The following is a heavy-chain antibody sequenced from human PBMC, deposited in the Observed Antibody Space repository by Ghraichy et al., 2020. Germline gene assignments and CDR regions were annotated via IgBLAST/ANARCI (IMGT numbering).Heavy chain of an antibody. CDR1: GGTFSSYA. D-gene: IGHD2-21*02. V-gene: IGHV1-69*13. CDR2: IIPIFGTA. J-gene: IGHJ3*02. CDR3: ARDLWRYCGGDCYSGNDAFDI. Sequence: SVKVSCKASGGTFSSYAISWVRQAPGQGLEWMGGIIPIFGTANSAQKFQGRVTITADESTSTAYMELSSLRSEDTAVYYCARDLWRYCGGDCYSGNDAFDIWGQGTMVPVSS.